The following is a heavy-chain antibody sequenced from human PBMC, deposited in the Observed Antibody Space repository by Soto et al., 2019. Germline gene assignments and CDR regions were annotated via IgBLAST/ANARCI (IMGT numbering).Heavy chain of an antibody. Sequence: GGSLRLSCAASGFTFSSYAMSWVRQAPGKGLEWVSAISGSGGSTYYADSVKGRFTISRDNSKNTLYLQMNSLRAEDTAVYYCAGILGKGYAFDIWGQGTMVTVSS. D-gene: IGHD7-27*01. CDR2: ISGSGGST. V-gene: IGHV3-23*01. J-gene: IGHJ3*02. CDR1: GFTFSSYA. CDR3: AGILGKGYAFDI.